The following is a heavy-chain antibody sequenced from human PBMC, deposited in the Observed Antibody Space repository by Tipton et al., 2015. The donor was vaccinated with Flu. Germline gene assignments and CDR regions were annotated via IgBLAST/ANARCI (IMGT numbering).Heavy chain of an antibody. CDR1: GGSISSSSYY. V-gene: IGHV4-61*09. CDR3: ARDYGDLNWFDP. Sequence: TLSLTCTVSGGSISSSSYYWTWIRQPAGKGLEWIGQIYTSGSTKYNPSLKSRVTMSLDTSKNHFSLKLSSVTAADTAMYYCARDYGDLNWFDPWGQGNLGTVSS. J-gene: IGHJ5*02. CDR2: IYTSGST. D-gene: IGHD4-17*01.